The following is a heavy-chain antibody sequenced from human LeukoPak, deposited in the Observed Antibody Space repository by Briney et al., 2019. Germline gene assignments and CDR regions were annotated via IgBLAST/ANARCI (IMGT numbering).Heavy chain of an antibody. Sequence: SETLSLTCTVSGGSVSSYYWSWIRQPPGKGLEWIGYIYYSGSTNYNPSLKSRVTISVDTSKNQFSLKLSSVTAADTAVYYCARTTVHYYFDYWGQGTLVTVSS. V-gene: IGHV4-59*02. CDR2: IYYSGST. CDR3: ARTTVHYYFDY. D-gene: IGHD4-17*01. CDR1: GGSVSSYY. J-gene: IGHJ4*02.